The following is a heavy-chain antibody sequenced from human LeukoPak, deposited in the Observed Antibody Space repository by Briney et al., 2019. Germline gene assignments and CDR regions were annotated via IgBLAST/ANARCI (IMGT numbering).Heavy chain of an antibody. CDR1: GYSISSGYY. J-gene: IGHJ5*02. CDR2: INHSGST. Sequence: PSETLSLTCTVSGYSISSGYYWGWIRQPPGKGLAWIGEINHSGSTNYNPSLKSRVTISVDTSKNQFSLKLSSVTAADTAVYYCARGVLLWFLDDAFAYHNWFDPWGQGTLVTVSS. D-gene: IGHD3-10*01. V-gene: IGHV4-38-2*02. CDR3: ARGVLLWFLDDAFAYHNWFDP.